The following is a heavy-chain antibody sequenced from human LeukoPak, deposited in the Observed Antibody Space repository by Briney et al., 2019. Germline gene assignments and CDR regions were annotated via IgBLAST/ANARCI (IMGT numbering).Heavy chain of an antibody. CDR2: INPNSGGT. CDR1: GYTFTGYY. J-gene: IGHJ4*02. Sequence: GASVKVSCKASGYTFTGYYMHWVRQAPGQGLEWMGWINPNSGGTNYAQKFQGWVTMTRDTSISTAYMELSRLRSDDTAVYYCARVNRDGYNRHFDYWGQGTLATVSS. D-gene: IGHD5-24*01. V-gene: IGHV1-2*04. CDR3: ARVNRDGYNRHFDY.